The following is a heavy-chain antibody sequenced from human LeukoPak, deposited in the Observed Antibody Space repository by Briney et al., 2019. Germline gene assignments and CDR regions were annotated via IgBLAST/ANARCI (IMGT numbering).Heavy chain of an antibody. CDR2: INSDGGST. V-gene: IGHV3-74*01. D-gene: IGHD1-14*01. Sequence: QPGGSLRLSCAASGFTFSSYWMHWVRQAPGKGLVWVSRINSDGGSTSYAGSVKGRFTISRDNAKNTLYLQMNSLRAEDTAVYYCAREPDYYYGMDVWGKGTTVTVSS. J-gene: IGHJ6*04. CDR1: GFTFSSYW. CDR3: AREPDYYYGMDV.